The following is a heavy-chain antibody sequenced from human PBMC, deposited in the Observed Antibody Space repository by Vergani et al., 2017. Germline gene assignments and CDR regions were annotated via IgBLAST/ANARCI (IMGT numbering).Heavy chain of an antibody. Sequence: QLQLQESGPGLVKPSETLSLTCTVSGGSISSSSYYWGWIRQPPGKGLEWIGSIYYSGSTYYNPSLKSRVTISVETSKNQFSLKLSSVTAADTAVYYCARARPRGRGGVNWFDPWGQGTLVTVSS. CDR3: ARARPRGRGGVNWFDP. J-gene: IGHJ5*02. D-gene: IGHD3-10*01. CDR2: IYYSGST. CDR1: GGSISSSSYY. V-gene: IGHV4-39*07.